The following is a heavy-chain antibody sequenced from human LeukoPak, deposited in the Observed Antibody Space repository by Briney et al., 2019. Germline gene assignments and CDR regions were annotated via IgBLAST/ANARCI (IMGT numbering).Heavy chain of an antibody. CDR1: GFSFTTYW. J-gene: IGHJ4*02. CDR2: IKQEGREK. CDR3: ARGRTLFDY. V-gene: IGHV3-7*01. D-gene: IGHD1-14*01. Sequence: GGSLRLSCAASGFSFTTYWMSWVRQAPGKGLEWGANIKQEGREKYYVDSVKGRFTISRDNAKNSLYLQMNSLRAEDTAVYYCARGRTLFDYWGQGTLVTVSS.